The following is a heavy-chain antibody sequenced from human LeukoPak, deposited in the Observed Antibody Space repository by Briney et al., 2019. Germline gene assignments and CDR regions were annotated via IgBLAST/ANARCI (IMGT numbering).Heavy chain of an antibody. Sequence: GGSLRLSCAASGFTVSSNYMSWVRQAPGKWLEWLSVIYSGGSTYYADFLKGRFTILRDNSKNTLYLQMNSMRAEDTAVYYCARPVIAVAGKYYYYYYMDVWGKGTTVNVSS. CDR1: GFTVSSNY. D-gene: IGHD6-19*01. CDR2: IYSGGST. V-gene: IGHV3-53*01. CDR3: ARPVIAVAGKYYYYYYMDV. J-gene: IGHJ6*03.